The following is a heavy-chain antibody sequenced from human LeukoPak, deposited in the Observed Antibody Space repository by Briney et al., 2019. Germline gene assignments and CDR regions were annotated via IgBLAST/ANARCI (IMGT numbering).Heavy chain of an antibody. CDR2: ISSSSSYI. CDR1: GFTFSTYS. Sequence: GGSLRLSCAASGFTFSTYSMNWVRQAPGEGLEWVSSISSSSSYIYYADSLKGRFTISRDNAKNSLYLQMNSLRAEDMAVYYCAALGGGYWGQGTLVTVSS. D-gene: IGHD3-16*01. J-gene: IGHJ4*02. CDR3: AALGGGY. V-gene: IGHV3-21*06.